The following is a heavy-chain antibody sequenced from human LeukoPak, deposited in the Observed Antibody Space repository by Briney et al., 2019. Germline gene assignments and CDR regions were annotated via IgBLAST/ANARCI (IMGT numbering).Heavy chain of an antibody. Sequence: GASVKVSCKASGYTFTRYYMHWERQAPGQGLEWMGIINPSGGSTSYAQKFQGRVTMTRDTSTSTVYMELSSLRSEDTAVYYCARESERGYSYGYALDYWGQGTLVTVSS. J-gene: IGHJ4*02. CDR2: INPSGGST. CDR1: GYTFTRYY. V-gene: IGHV1-46*01. D-gene: IGHD5-18*01. CDR3: ARESERGYSYGYALDY.